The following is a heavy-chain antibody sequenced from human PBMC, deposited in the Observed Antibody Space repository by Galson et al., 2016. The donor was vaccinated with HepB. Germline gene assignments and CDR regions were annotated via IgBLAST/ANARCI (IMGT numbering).Heavy chain of an antibody. CDR3: CKDTTFKFGSCPEN. V-gene: IGHV3-30*18. CDR2: ISYDGSNK. CDR1: GFSFRSYD. D-gene: IGHD2/OR15-2a*01. Sequence: SLRLSCAASGFSFRSYDIHWVRQAPGKGLEWVAVISYDGSNKYYEDSVKGRFTISRDNSKNTSKLQMNSLRAEDTAGYYWCKDTTFKFGSCPENWGQGTLVTVSS. J-gene: IGHJ4*02.